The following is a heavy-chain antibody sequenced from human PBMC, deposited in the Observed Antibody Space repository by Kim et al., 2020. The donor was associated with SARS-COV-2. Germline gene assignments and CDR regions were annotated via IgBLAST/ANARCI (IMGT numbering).Heavy chain of an antibody. V-gene: IGHV1-3*01. Sequence: ASVKVSCKASGYTFTSYAMHWVRQAPGQRLEWMGWINAGNGNTKYSQKFQGRVTITRDTSASTAYMELSSLRSEDTAVYYCARRLAGTNSDFDYWGQGTLVTVSS. D-gene: IGHD1-1*01. CDR3: ARRLAGTNSDFDY. CDR1: GYTFTSYA. CDR2: INAGNGNT. J-gene: IGHJ4*02.